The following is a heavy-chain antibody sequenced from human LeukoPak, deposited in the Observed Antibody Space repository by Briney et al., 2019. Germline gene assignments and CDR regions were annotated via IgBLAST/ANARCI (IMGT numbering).Heavy chain of an antibody. CDR1: GGSFSGYY. V-gene: IGHV4-34*01. Sequence: PSETLSLTCAVYGGSFSGYYWSWIRQPPGKGLEWIGEINHSGSTNYNPSLKSRVTISVDTSKNQFSLKLSSVTAADTAVYYCARSDPETGDSHYFDYWGQGTLVTVPS. CDR2: INHSGST. CDR3: ARSDPETGDSHYFDY. J-gene: IGHJ4*02. D-gene: IGHD7-27*01.